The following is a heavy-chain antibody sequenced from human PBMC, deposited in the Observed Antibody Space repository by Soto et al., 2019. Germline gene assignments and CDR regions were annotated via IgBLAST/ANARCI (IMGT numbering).Heavy chain of an antibody. J-gene: IGHJ6*02. CDR3: AVQRMVRGDPYYYYGMDV. V-gene: IGHV1-69*12. D-gene: IGHD3-10*01. Sequence: QVQLVQSGAEVKKPGSSVKVSCKASGGTFSSYAISWVRQAPGQGLEWMGGISPIFGTANYAQKSQGRVTITADESTSTAYMELSSLRSDDTAVYYCAVQRMVRGDPYYYYGMDVWGQGTTVTVSS. CDR2: ISPIFGTA. CDR1: GGTFSSYA.